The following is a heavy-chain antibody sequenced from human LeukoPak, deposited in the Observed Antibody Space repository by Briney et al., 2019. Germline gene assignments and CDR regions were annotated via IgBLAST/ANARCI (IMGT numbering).Heavy chain of an antibody. Sequence: GGSLRLSCAASGFTFSSYSMNWVRQAPGKGLEWVSAISGSGGSTYYADSVKGRFTISRDNSKNTLYLQMNSLRAEDTAVYYCAKRYCSSTSCSKPAFDYWGQGTLVTVSS. V-gene: IGHV3-23*01. D-gene: IGHD2-2*01. CDR2: ISGSGGST. CDR3: AKRYCSSTSCSKPAFDY. J-gene: IGHJ4*02. CDR1: GFTFSSYS.